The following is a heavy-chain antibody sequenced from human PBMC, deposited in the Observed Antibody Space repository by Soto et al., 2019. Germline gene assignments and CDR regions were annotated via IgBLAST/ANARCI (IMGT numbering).Heavy chain of an antibody. J-gene: IGHJ4*02. D-gene: IGHD5-18*01. V-gene: IGHV4-59*01. CDR3: ARFEAMVLYYFDY. CDR2: IYYSGST. Sequence: SETLSLTCTVSGGSISSYYWSWIRQPPGKGLEWIGYIYYSGSTNYNPSLKSRVTISVDTSKNQFSLKLSSVTAADTAVYYCARFEAMVLYYFDYWGQGTLVTAPQ. CDR1: GGSISSYY.